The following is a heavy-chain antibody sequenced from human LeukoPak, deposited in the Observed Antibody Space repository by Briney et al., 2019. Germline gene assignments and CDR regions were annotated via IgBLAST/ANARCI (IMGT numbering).Heavy chain of an antibody. D-gene: IGHD6-19*01. CDR1: GFTFSSFW. CDR3: ARDGWSTQLIDY. J-gene: IGHJ4*02. Sequence: PGGSLRLSCAASGFTFSSFWIHWVRQAPGKGLVWVSRINSDGSSTSYADSVKGRFTISRDNAKNTLYLQMNSLRAEDTAVYYCARDGWSTQLIDYWGQGTLVTVSS. V-gene: IGHV3-74*01. CDR2: INSDGSST.